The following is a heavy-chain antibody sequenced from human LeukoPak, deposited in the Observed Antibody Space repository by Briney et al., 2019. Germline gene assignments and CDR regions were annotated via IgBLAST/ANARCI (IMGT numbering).Heavy chain of an antibody. D-gene: IGHD4-17*01. CDR1: GGTFSSYA. CDR3: ARSAVTTPGSFDP. CDR2: IIPILGIA. J-gene: IGHJ5*02. V-gene: IGHV1-69*04. Sequence: ASVKVSCKASGGTFSSYAISWVRQAPGQGLEWMGRIIPILGIANYAQKFQGRVTITADKSTSTAYMELSSLRSEDTVVYYCARSAVTTPGSFDPWGQGTLVTVSS.